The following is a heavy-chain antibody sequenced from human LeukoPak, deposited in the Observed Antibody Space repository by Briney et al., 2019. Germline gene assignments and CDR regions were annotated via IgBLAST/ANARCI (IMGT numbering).Heavy chain of an antibody. Sequence: GGSLRLSCVASGFSFSTYTMHWVRQAPGKGLEYVSAISSNGGNKYYANSVKGRFTISRDNSKNTLYLQMGSLRAEDMAVYYCAREYCNVNSCYQSSLGYWGQGTLVTVSS. D-gene: IGHD2-2*01. CDR2: ISSNGGNK. CDR3: AREYCNVNSCYQSSLGY. CDR1: GFSFSTYT. J-gene: IGHJ4*02. V-gene: IGHV3-64*01.